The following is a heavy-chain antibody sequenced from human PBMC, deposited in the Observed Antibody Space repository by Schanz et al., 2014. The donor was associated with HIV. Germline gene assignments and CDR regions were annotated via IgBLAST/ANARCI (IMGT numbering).Heavy chain of an antibody. Sequence: QVQLVQSGAEVKKPGASVKVSCKASGYTFTGYYMHWVRQAPGQGLEWMGWINPNSGGTNYAQKFQGRVTMTSDTSISTAYMELRRLRYDDTAVYYCAMGPDYYDSSAYYRVGLWYFDLWGRGTLVTVSS. CDR1: GYTFTGYY. V-gene: IGHV1-2*02. J-gene: IGHJ2*01. CDR2: INPNSGGT. D-gene: IGHD3-22*01. CDR3: AMGPDYYDSSAYYRVGLWYFDL.